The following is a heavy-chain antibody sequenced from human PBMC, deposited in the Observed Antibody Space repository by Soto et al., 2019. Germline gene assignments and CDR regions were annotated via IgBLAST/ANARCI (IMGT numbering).Heavy chain of an antibody. CDR2: INAGNGNT. CDR1: GYTFTSYA. V-gene: IGHV1-3*01. Sequence: ASVKVSCKASGYTFTSYAMHWVRQAPGQRLEWMGWINAGNGNTKYSQEFQGRVTITRDTSASTAYMELSSLRSEDTAVYYCARGYCGGDCYSDYYYGMDVWGQGTTVTVSS. J-gene: IGHJ6*01. CDR3: ARGYCGGDCYSDYYYGMDV. D-gene: IGHD2-21*02.